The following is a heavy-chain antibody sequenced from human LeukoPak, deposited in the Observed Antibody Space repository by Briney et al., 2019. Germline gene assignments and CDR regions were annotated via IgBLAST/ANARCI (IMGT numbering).Heavy chain of an antibody. CDR1: GYTFSTYG. CDR3: ARSKGATTSLDFDY. CDR2: ISAYNGHT. D-gene: IGHD1-26*01. V-gene: IGHV1-18*01. Sequence: ASVKVSCKASGYTFSTYGISWVRQAPGRGLEWMGWISAYNGHTNYAQKFQGRVTMTTDTSTSTAYMELTSLTSDDTAVYYCARSKGATTSLDFDYWGQGTLVTVSS. J-gene: IGHJ4*02.